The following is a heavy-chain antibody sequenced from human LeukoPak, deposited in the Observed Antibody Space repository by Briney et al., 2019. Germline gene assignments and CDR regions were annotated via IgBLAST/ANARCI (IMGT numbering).Heavy chain of an antibody. CDR2: IRSKANSYAT. J-gene: IGHJ3*02. CDR1: GFTFRGFA. D-gene: IGHD2/OR15-2a*01. V-gene: IGHV3-73*01. Sequence: GGSLRLSRAASGFTFRGFALLGVRQASGKGLEWVGRIRSKANSYATAYAASVKGRFTISRDDSKNTAYLQMNSLKTEDTAVYYCTRWLSRDAFDIWGQGTMVTVSS. CDR3: TRWLSRDAFDI.